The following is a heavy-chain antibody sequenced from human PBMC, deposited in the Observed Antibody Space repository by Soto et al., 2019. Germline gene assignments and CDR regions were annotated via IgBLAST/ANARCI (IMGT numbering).Heavy chain of an antibody. J-gene: IGHJ6*02. CDR1: VFTFISYS. CDR2: ISSSSSYI. V-gene: IGHV3-21*01. Sequence: GWSLRLSCASSVFTFISYSMNWVRQAPGKGLEWVSSISSSSSYIYYADSVKGRFTISRDNAKNSLYLQMNSLRAEDTAVYYCARDLNSDVWGQGTTVTVSS. CDR3: ARDLNSDV.